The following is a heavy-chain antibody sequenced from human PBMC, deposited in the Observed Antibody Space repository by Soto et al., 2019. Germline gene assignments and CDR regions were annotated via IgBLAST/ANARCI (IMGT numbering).Heavy chain of an antibody. V-gene: IGHV4-39*01. D-gene: IGHD3-3*01. CDR1: GGSISSSSYY. CDR2: IYYSGST. J-gene: IGHJ4*02. Sequence: SETLSLTCTVSGGSISSSSYYWGWIRQPPGKGLEWIGSIYYSGSTYYNPSLKSRVTISVDTSKNQFSLKLSSVTAADTAVYYCARRAGGDFWSGYSTYYFDYWGQGTLVTVSS. CDR3: ARRAGGDFWSGYSTYYFDY.